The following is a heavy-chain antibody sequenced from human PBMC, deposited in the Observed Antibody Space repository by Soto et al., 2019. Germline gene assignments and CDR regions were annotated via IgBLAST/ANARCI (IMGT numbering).Heavy chain of an antibody. CDR2: IYPGDSDT. Sequence: GESLKISCQGSGYAFSSYWIAWVRQMPGKGLEWMGIIYPGDSDTRYSPSFQGQVTISVDKSITTAYLQWSSLKASDTAMYYCARGYCTATICDPWFDPWGQGTLVTVAS. CDR1: GYAFSSYW. J-gene: IGHJ5*02. CDR3: ARGYCTATICDPWFDP. V-gene: IGHV5-51*01. D-gene: IGHD2-8*02.